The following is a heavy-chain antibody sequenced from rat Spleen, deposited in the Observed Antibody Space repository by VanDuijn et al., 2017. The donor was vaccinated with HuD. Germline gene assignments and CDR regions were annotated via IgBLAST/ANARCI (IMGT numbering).Heavy chain of an antibody. CDR1: GFTFSNYG. V-gene: IGHV5-19*01. CDR3: ATDREYYGYNSFDF. J-gene: IGHJ2*01. Sequence: EVQLVEFGGGLVQPGRSLKLSCAASGFTFSNYGIHWIRQAPTKGLEWVASISPSGGSTNYRDSVKGRFTISRDNAKSTLYLQMDGLRSEDTATYYCATDREYYGYNSFDFWGQGVMVTVSS. D-gene: IGHD1-9*01. CDR2: ISPSGGST.